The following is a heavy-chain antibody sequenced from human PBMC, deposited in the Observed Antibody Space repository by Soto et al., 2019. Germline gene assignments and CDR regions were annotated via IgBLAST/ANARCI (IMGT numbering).Heavy chain of an antibody. Sequence: ASVKVSCKASGYTFTSYYMHWVRQAPGQGLEWMGIINPSGGSTSYAQKFQGRVTMTRDTSTSTVYMELSSLRSEDTAVYYCARDRARYCSGGSCSRYYYGMDVWGQGTTVTVSS. CDR3: ARDRARYCSGGSCSRYYYGMDV. J-gene: IGHJ6*02. CDR1: GYTFTSYY. V-gene: IGHV1-46*01. CDR2: INPSGGST. D-gene: IGHD2-15*01.